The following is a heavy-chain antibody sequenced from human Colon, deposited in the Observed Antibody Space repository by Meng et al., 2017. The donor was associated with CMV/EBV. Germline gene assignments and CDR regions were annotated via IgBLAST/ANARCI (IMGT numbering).Heavy chain of an antibody. Sequence: GESLKISCVVSGISVSGNYMTWVRQAPGKGLEWLSVIYSTGRTFYADSAKGRFTISRDTSQNTVYLQMDTLRVEDTAMYYCARVSSAGLALDLWGQGTMVTVSS. CDR1: GISVSGNY. J-gene: IGHJ3*01. CDR2: IYSTGRT. V-gene: IGHV3-53*01. CDR3: ARVSSAGLALDL. D-gene: IGHD6-19*01.